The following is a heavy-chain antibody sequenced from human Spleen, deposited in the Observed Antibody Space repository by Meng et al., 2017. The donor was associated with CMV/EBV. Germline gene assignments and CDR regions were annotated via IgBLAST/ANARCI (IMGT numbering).Heavy chain of an antibody. CDR3: ARVVRYDSSGYYGY. D-gene: IGHD3-22*01. Sequence: ASGYTFTSYDINWVRQATGQGLEWMGWMNPNSGNTGYAQKFQGRVTMTRNTSISTAYMELSSLRSEDTAVYYCARVVRYDSSGYYGYWGQGTLVTVSS. J-gene: IGHJ4*02. V-gene: IGHV1-8*02. CDR2: MNPNSGNT. CDR1: GYTFTSYD.